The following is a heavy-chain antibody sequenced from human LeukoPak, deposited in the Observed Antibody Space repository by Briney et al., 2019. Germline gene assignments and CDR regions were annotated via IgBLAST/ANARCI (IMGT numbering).Heavy chain of an antibody. V-gene: IGHV3-30*18. D-gene: IGHD6-13*01. CDR1: GFTFSTYG. J-gene: IGHJ6*02. Sequence: PGGSPRLSCAASGFTFSTYGMHWVRQAPGKGLEWVAVISYDGSYKRYADSVKGRFTISRDNSEKTLYLQMNSLRAEDTAVYYCAKYSSSSNYYYGMDVWGQGTTVTVSS. CDR2: ISYDGSYK. CDR3: AKYSSSSNYYYGMDV.